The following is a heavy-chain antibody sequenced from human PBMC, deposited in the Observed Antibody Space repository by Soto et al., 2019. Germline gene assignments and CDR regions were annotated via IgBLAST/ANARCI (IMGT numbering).Heavy chain of an antibody. CDR2: ISAYNGNT. Sequence: ASVKVSCKASGYTFTSYGISWVRQAPGQGLEWMGWISAYNGNTNYAQKLQGRVTMTTDTSTSTAYMELRSLRSDDTAVYYCARGALYGSGSYYQSYYYYYGMDVWGQGTTVTVSS. CDR1: GYTFTSYG. J-gene: IGHJ6*02. CDR3: ARGALYGSGSYYQSYYYYYGMDV. V-gene: IGHV1-18*01. D-gene: IGHD3-10*01.